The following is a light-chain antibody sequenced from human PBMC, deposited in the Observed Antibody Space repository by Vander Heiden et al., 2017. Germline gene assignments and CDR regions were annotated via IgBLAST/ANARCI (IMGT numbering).Light chain of an antibody. J-gene: IGKJ2*01. Sequence: EIVLTQSPGTLSLSPGERATLSCRASQSVRSNYLTWYQQKPGQAPRVLIYGASSRATGIPDRFSGSGSGTDFTLTISRLEPEDFAVYYCQQDGSSPPYTFGQGTKVEIK. V-gene: IGKV3-20*01. CDR3: QQDGSSPPYT. CDR1: QSVRSNY. CDR2: GAS.